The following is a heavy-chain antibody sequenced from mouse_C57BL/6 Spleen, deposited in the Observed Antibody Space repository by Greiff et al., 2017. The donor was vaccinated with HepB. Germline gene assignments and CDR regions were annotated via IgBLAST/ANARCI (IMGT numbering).Heavy chain of an antibody. CDR3: THDYGSSWGFAY. J-gene: IGHJ3*01. CDR1: GFNIKDDY. V-gene: IGHV14-4*01. CDR2: IDPENGDT. D-gene: IGHD1-1*01. Sequence: VQLQQSGAELVRPGASVKLSCTASGFNIKDDYMHWVKQRPEQGLEWIGWIDPENGDTEYASKFQGKATITADTSSNTAYLQRSSLTSGDTAVYYWTHDYGSSWGFAYWGQGTRVTVAA.